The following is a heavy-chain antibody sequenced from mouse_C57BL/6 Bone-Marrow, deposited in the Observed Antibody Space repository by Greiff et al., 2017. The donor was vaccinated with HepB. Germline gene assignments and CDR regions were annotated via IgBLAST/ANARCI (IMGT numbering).Heavy chain of an antibody. CDR3: ARRYYGSSWYFDV. V-gene: IGHV1-62-3*01. CDR1: GYTFTSYW. J-gene: IGHJ1*03. Sequence: VQLQQPGAELVKPGASVKLSCKASGYTFTSYWMHWVKQRPGRGLEWIGRIDPNSGGTNYNEKFKSKATLTVDTSSSTAYMQLSSLTSEDSAVYYCARRYYGSSWYFDVWGTGTTVTVSS. CDR2: IDPNSGGT. D-gene: IGHD1-1*01.